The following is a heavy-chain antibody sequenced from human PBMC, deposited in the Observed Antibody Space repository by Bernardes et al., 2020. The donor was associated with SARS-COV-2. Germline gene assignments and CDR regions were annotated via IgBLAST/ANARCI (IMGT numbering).Heavy chain of an antibody. J-gene: IGHJ6*02. D-gene: IGHD2-2*01. CDR3: ARDLVVVPAAMPVYYYGMDV. Sequence: GGSLRLSCAASGFTFSSYSMNWVRQAPGKGLEWVSSISSSSSYIYYADSVKGRFTISRDNAKNSLYLQMNSLRAEDTAVYYCARDLVVVPAAMPVYYYGMDVWGQGTTVTVSS. V-gene: IGHV3-21*01. CDR1: GFTFSSYS. CDR2: ISSSSSYI.